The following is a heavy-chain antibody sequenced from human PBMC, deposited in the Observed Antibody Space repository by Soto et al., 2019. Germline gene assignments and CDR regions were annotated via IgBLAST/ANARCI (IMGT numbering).Heavy chain of an antibody. V-gene: IGHV1-8*01. CDR2: MNPNSGNT. CDR1: GYTFTSYD. J-gene: IGHJ6*03. D-gene: IGHD3-3*01. CDR3: ARGRTGGYVFWGYYYYYMDV. Sequence: ASVKVSCKASGYTFTSYDINWVRQATGQGLEWMGWMNPNSGNTGYAQKFQGRVTMTRNTSISTAYMELSSLRSEDTAVYYCARGRTGGYVFWGYYYYYMDVWGKGTAVTVSS.